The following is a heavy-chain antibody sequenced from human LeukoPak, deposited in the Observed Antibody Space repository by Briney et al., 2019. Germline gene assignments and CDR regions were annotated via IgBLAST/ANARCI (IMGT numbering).Heavy chain of an antibody. D-gene: IGHD2-15*01. J-gene: IGHJ4*02. Sequence: SGGSLRLSCATSGFTFRSYAMIWVRQAPESGLRWVSSISSSSGYIYYADSVKGRFTISRDNAKNSLYLPMNSLRAEDTAVFYCASCSGGSCFNWGQGTLVTVSS. CDR2: ISSSSGYI. CDR3: ASCSGGSCFN. CDR1: GFTFRSYA. V-gene: IGHV3-21*01.